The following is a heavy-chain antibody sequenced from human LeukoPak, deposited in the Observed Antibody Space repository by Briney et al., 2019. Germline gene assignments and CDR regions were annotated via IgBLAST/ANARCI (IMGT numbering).Heavy chain of an antibody. CDR1: GGSISSRGYY. V-gene: IGHV4-39*02. J-gene: IGHJ3*01. CDR2: IFYSGTT. CDR3: ARATSRGELDV. Sequence: SETLSLTCTVSGGSISSRGYYWGWIRQPPEKRREWIGSIFYSGTTDYNPSLKSRLTMSVDTSKNHFSLKLSSVTAADTAVYYCARATSRGELDVWGQGTVVTVSS. D-gene: IGHD2-2*01.